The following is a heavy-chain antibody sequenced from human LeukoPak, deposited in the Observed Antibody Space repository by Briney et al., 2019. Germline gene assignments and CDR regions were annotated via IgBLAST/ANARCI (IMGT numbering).Heavy chain of an antibody. V-gene: IGHV1-69*06. CDR1: GGTFSSYA. J-gene: IGHJ4*02. Sequence: SVKVSCKASGGTFSSYAISWVRQAPGQGLEWMGGIIPIFGTANYAQKFQGRVTITADKSTSTAYMEPSSLRSEDTAVYYCAREKEGLLTFDYWGQGTLVTVSS. CDR3: AREKEGLLTFDY. CDR2: IIPIFGTA. D-gene: IGHD3-10*01.